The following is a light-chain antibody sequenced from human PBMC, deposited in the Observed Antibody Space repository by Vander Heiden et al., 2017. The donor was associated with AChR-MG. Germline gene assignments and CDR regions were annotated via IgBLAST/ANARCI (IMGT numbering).Light chain of an antibody. CDR1: QSVSIRY. Sequence: EIVLTQSPGTLPLSPGERATLSCRASQSVSIRYLAWYQQKPGQAPRLLIYGASSRATGIPDRFSGSGSGTDFTLTITRLEPEDFAVYYCQQYGSSPPITFGQGTRLEIK. J-gene: IGKJ5*01. CDR2: GAS. CDR3: QQYGSSPPIT. V-gene: IGKV3-20*01.